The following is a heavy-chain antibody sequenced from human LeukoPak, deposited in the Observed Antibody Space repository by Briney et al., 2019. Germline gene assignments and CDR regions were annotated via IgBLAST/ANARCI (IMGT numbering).Heavy chain of an antibody. J-gene: IGHJ4*02. CDR2: ISGYNGNT. CDR3: ARDRHRRHYYDSSLHPPLDY. CDR1: GYTFTNFG. D-gene: IGHD3-22*01. V-gene: IGHV1-18*01. Sequence: GASVKVSCKASGYTFTNFGISWVRQAPGQGLEWMGWISGYNGNTNYAQKLQGRVTMTTDTPTSTAYMDLRSLRSDDTAVYYCARDRHRRHYYDSSLHPPLDYWGQGTLVTVSS.